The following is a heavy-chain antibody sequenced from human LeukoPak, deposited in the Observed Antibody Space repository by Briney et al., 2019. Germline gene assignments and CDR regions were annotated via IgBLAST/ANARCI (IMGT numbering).Heavy chain of an antibody. CDR3: ARGPGPIAGAKNPFDI. CDR1: GFTFSSYE. CDR2: ISYDGSNK. Sequence: GGSLRLSCAASGFTFSSYEMNWVRQAPGKGLEWVAVISYDGSNKYYADSVKGRFTISGDKSKNTLYLQMNSLRPEDTAFYYCARGPGPIAGAKNPFDIWGQGTMVTVSS. D-gene: IGHD1-26*01. J-gene: IGHJ3*02. V-gene: IGHV3-30*01.